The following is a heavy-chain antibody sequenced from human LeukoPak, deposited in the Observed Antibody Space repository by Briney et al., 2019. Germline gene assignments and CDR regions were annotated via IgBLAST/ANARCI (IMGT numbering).Heavy chain of an antibody. CDR2: ISYDGSNK. CDR1: GFTFSSYG. V-gene: IGHV3-30*18. D-gene: IGHD2-2*01. J-gene: IGHJ6*02. Sequence: GGXLRLSCAASGFTFSSYGMHWVRQAPGKGLEWVAVISYDGSNKYYADSVKGRFTISRDNSKNTLYLQMNSLRAEDTAVYYCAKILRYCSSTSCQYNYYYGMDVWGQGTTVTVSS. CDR3: AKILRYCSSTSCQYNYYYGMDV.